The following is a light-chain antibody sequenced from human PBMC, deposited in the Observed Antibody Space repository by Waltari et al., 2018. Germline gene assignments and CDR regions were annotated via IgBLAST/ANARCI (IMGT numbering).Light chain of an antibody. V-gene: IGLV3-25*03. CDR3: QSADSSGSVV. CDR1: ALSKQY. Sequence: SFELTQPPSLSVSPGQTARITCSGDALSKQYAHWHQQRPCLAPVLVIYKDSERPSGIPWRFSGSSSGKTVTLTISGVQAEDEADYYCQSADSSGSVVFGGGTKLTVL. CDR2: KDS. J-gene: IGLJ2*01.